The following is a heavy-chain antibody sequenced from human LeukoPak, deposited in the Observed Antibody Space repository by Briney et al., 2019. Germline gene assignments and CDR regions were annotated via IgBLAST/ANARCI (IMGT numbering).Heavy chain of an antibody. Sequence: SETLSLTCAVYGGSLSGYYWSWIRQPPVKGLEWIGEINHSGSTNYNPSLKSRVTISVDTSKNQFSLKLSSVTAADTAVYYCARVFGYYYDSSGYYYGDAFDIWGQGTMVTVSS. J-gene: IGHJ3*02. CDR1: GGSLSGYY. V-gene: IGHV4-34*01. CDR2: INHSGST. D-gene: IGHD3-22*01. CDR3: ARVFGYYYDSSGYYYGDAFDI.